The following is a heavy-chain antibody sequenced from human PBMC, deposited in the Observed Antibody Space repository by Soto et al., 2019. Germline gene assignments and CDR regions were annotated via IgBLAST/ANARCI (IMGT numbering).Heavy chain of an antibody. D-gene: IGHD4-17*01. CDR2: IYYSGST. CDR3: ARRYGASFDY. J-gene: IGHJ4*02. CDR1: GASISSYY. V-gene: IGHV4-59*01. Sequence: QVQLQESGPGLVKPSETLSLTCTVSGASISSYYWSWIRQPPGKGLEWSGYIYYSGSTNYNPNLKSRVTISVNTSKNPFSLKLSSVTAADTAVYYCARRYGASFDYWGQGTLVTVSS.